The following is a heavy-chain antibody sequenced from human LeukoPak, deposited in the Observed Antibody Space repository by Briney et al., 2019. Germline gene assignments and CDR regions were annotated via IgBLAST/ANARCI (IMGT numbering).Heavy chain of an antibody. CDR1: GGSISSYY. CDR2: IYYSGST. J-gene: IGHJ4*02. D-gene: IGHD2-15*01. CDR3: ARVGGEGDCSGGSCYSGGLDY. V-gene: IGHV4-59*01. Sequence: PSETLSLTCTVSGGSISSYYWSWIRQPPGKGLEWIGYIYYSGSTNYNPSLKSRVTISVDTSKNQFPLKLSSVTAADTAVYYGARVGGEGDCSGGSCYSGGLDYWGQGTLVTVSS.